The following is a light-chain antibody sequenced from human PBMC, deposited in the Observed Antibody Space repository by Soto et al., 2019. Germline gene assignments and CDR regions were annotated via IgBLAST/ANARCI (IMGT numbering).Light chain of an antibody. CDR3: QQGHNWPLT. J-gene: IGKJ5*01. Sequence: DIQMTQSPSSVSASVGDGVTITCRATQGLSDSLAWYQQKPGKAPKLLISVTSRLQSGVPSRFSGSASGTDFTLTIDRLQPEDLATYYCQQGHNWPLTFGQGTRLEIK. CDR1: QGLSDS. CDR2: VTS. V-gene: IGKV1-12*01.